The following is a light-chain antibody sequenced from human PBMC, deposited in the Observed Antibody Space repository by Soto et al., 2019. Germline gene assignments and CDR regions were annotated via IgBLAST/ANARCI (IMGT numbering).Light chain of an antibody. J-gene: IGKJ5*01. CDR2: GAS. CDR3: QQRSSWPPIT. Sequence: IVMTQPPATLSVSPGEGATLSCRASQSVSSKLAWYQQNPGQAPRLLIYGASTRATGVPARFSGSGSGTDFTLTIRSLEPEDFAVYFCQQRSSWPPITFGQGTRLEI. V-gene: IGKV3-11*01. CDR1: QSVSSK.